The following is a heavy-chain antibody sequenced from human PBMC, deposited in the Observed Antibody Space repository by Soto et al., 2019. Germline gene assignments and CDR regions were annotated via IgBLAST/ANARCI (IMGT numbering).Heavy chain of an antibody. CDR2: FDPEDGET. J-gene: IGHJ6*03. CDR1: GYTLTELS. V-gene: IGHV1-24*01. CDR3: ATDFGARITMVRGVHQYYMDV. D-gene: IGHD3-10*01. Sequence: ASVKVSCKVSGYTLTELSMHWVRQAPGKGLEWMGGFDPEDGETIYAQKFQGRVTMTEDTSTDTAYMELSSLRSEDTAVYYCATDFGARITMVRGVHQYYMDVWGKGTTVTISS.